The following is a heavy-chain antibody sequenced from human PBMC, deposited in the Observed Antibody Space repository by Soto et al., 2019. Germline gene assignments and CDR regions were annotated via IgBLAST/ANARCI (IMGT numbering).Heavy chain of an antibody. CDR1: GGSISSYY. CDR3: ARRPREPLLMDV. V-gene: IGHV4-59*08. Sequence: QVQLQESGPGLVKPSETLSLTCTVSGGSISSYYWSWIRQPPGKGLEWIGYIYYSGSTNYNPSLKSRVTISVDTSKNQFSLKLSSVTAADTAVYYCARRPREPLLMDVWGQGTTVTVSS. D-gene: IGHD2-15*01. CDR2: IYYSGST. J-gene: IGHJ6*02.